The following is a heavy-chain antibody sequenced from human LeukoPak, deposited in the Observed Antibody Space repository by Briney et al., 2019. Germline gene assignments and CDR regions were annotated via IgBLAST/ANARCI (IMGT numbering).Heavy chain of an antibody. CDR2: MNPSGNT. J-gene: IGHJ4*02. CDR3: ARGSGPADY. V-gene: IGHV1-8*01. CDR1: GYTFTSNE. Sequence: ASVKVSCKASGYTFTSNEINWVRQATGQGLEWMAWMNPSGNTGYAQRFQGRVTMTMSTSINTAYLELSSLTSEDTAVYYCARGSGPADYWGQGILVTVSS. D-gene: IGHD6-19*01.